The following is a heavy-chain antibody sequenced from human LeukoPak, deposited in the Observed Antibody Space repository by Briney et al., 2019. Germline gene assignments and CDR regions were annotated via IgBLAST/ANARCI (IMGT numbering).Heavy chain of an antibody. D-gene: IGHD6-13*01. Sequence: ASVKVSCKASGYTFTGYYMHWVRQAPGQGLEWMGWINPNSGGTNYAQKFQGRVTMTRDTSISTAYMEPSRLRSDDTAVYYCARYGNYSSSWYHYWGQGTLVTVSS. CDR1: GYTFTGYY. CDR3: ARYGNYSSSWYHY. V-gene: IGHV1-2*02. CDR2: INPNSGGT. J-gene: IGHJ4*02.